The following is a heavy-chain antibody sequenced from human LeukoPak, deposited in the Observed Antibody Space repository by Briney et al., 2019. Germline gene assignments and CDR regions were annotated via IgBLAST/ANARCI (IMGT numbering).Heavy chain of an antibody. V-gene: IGHV1-18*01. CDR2: ISAYNGNT. D-gene: IGHD4-23*01. CDR3: ARDPVVTPGNYYYYYMDV. Sequence: ASVKVSCKASGYTFTSYGISWVRQAPGQGLEWMGWISAYNGNTNYAQKLQGRVTMTTDTSTSTAYMELRSLRSDDTAVYYCARDPVVTPGNYYYYYMDVWGKGTTVTVSS. CDR1: GYTFTSYG. J-gene: IGHJ6*03.